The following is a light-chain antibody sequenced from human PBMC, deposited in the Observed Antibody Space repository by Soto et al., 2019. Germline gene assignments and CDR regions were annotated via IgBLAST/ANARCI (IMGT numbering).Light chain of an antibody. V-gene: IGKV1-5*03. J-gene: IGKJ2*01. CDR2: KAS. CDR3: QQYTSSSPGGS. CDR1: QSISSW. Sequence: DIQMTQSPSTLSASVGDRVTITCRASQSISSWLAWYQQKPGKAPKLLVYKASSLESGVPSRFSGSGSGTEFTLTISSLQPDDFATDYCQQYTSSSPGGSFGQGTKLEIK.